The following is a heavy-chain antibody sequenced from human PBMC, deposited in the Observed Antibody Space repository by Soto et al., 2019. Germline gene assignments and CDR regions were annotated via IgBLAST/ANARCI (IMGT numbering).Heavy chain of an antibody. Sequence: QVQLVQSGADVKKPGTSVKVSCKSAGYSFTNYCMYWVRQAPGQGLEWMGMINPRTGSTRYAQKCQNRVTLTSETSTTTVYMELSTLISDDTAVYYCARDGGLLTASWHYDLWGPGTLVTVSS. CDR3: ARDGGLLTASWHYDL. CDR1: GYSFTNYC. J-gene: IGHJ2*01. CDR2: INPRTGST. D-gene: IGHD2-15*01. V-gene: IGHV1-46*01.